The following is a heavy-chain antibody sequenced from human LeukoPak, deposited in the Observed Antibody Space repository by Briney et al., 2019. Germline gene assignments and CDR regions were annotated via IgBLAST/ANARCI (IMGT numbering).Heavy chain of an antibody. D-gene: IGHD1-14*01. CDR2: IKQDGSEK. Sequence: PGGSLRLSCAASGFTFSSHWMSWVRQAPGKGLEWVANIKQDGSEKYYVDSVKGRFTISRDNAKNSLYLQMNSLRAEDTAVYYCAREPGSSRGLDYWGQGTLVTVSS. CDR3: AREPGSSRGLDY. CDR1: GFTFSSHW. J-gene: IGHJ4*02. V-gene: IGHV3-7*03.